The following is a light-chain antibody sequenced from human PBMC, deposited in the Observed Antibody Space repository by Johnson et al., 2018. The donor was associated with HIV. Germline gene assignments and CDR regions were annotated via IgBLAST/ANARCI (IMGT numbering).Light chain of an antibody. J-gene: IGLJ1*01. V-gene: IGLV1-51*01. CDR2: DND. CDR1: SSNIGNNY. CDR3: GTWDNSLSAGGG. Sequence: QAVLTQPPSVSAAPGQKVTISCSGSSSNIGNNYVSWYQQLPHTAPKLLISDNDKRPSGIPDRFSGSKSGASATLDITGLQTGDEADYYCGTWDNSLSAGGGVGTGTKVTVL.